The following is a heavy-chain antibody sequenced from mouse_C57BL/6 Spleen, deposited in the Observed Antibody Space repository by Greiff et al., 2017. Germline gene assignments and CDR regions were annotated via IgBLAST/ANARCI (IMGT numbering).Heavy chain of an antibody. CDR1: GFSLTSYG. V-gene: IGHV2-2*01. CDR2: IWSGGST. J-gene: IGHJ3*01. CDR3: ARADSAGPWFAY. D-gene: IGHD3-2*02. Sequence: QVHVKQSGPGLVQPSQSLSITCTVSGFSLTSYGVHWVRQSPGKGLEWLGVIWSGGSTDYNAAFISRLSISKDNSKSQVFFKMNSLQADDTAIYYCARADSAGPWFAYWGQGTLVTVSA.